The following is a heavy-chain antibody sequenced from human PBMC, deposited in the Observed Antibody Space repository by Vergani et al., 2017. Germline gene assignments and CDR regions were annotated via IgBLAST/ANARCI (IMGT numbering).Heavy chain of an antibody. D-gene: IGHD6-19*01. V-gene: IGHV3-66*02. CDR1: GFTVSSNY. CDR3: ARDSSGWYGGDY. J-gene: IGHJ4*02. CDR2: IYSGGST. Sequence: EVQLLESGGGLVQPGGSLRLPCAASGFTVSSNYMSWVRQAPGKGREWVSIIYSGGSTYYADSVKGRFTISRDNSKNTLYLQMNSLRAEDTAVYYCARDSSGWYGGDYWGQGTLVTVSS.